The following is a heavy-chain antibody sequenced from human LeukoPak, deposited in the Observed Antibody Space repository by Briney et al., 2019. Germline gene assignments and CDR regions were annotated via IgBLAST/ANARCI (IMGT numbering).Heavy chain of an antibody. V-gene: IGHV1-69*05. CDR3: ARECLDAFDI. CDR2: IIPIFGTA. Sequence: ASVKVSCKASGGTFSSYAISWVRQAPGQGLEWMGRIIPIFGTANYAQKFQGRVTITTDESTSTAYMELSSLRSEDTAVYYCARECLDAFDIWDQGTMVTVSS. CDR1: GGTFSSYA. J-gene: IGHJ3*02.